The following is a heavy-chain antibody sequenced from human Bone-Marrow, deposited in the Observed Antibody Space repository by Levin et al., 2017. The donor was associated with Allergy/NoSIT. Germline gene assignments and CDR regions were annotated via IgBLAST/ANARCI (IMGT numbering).Heavy chain of an antibody. CDR2: IYSGGSA. CDR3: VARSNGMDV. D-gene: IGHD5-12*01. Sequence: PGGSLRLSCAASEFIVSSNYMSWVRQAPGKGLDWASVIYSGGSAYYAESVKGRFTISRDNSKNTLYLQMNSLRAEDTAVYYCVARSNGMDVWGQGTTVTVSS. J-gene: IGHJ6*02. V-gene: IGHV3-66*01. CDR1: EFIVSSNY.